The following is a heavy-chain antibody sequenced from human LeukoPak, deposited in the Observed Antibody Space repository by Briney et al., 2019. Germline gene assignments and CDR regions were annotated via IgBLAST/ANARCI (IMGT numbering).Heavy chain of an antibody. Sequence: GASVKVSCKASGYSFTSNVISWMRQAPGQGLEWMGWISAYNGNTNYAQKLQGRVTMTTDTSTSTAYMELRSLRPDDTAVYYCARFGLGKHIEVAGIPFDIWGQGTMVTVSS. CDR1: GYSFTSNV. J-gene: IGHJ3*02. D-gene: IGHD6-19*01. CDR2: ISAYNGNT. V-gene: IGHV1-18*01. CDR3: ARFGLGKHIEVAGIPFDI.